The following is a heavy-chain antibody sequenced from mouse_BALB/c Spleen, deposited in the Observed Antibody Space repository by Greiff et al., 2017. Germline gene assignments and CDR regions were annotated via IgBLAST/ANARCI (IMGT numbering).Heavy chain of an antibody. CDR3: ARRGYGNYPYFDY. D-gene: IGHD2-1*01. CDR1: GYTFTDYA. J-gene: IGHJ2*01. CDR2: ISTYYGDA. V-gene: IGHV1S137*01. Sequence: QVHVKQSGAELVRPGVSVKISCKGSGYTFTDYAMHWVKQSHAKSLEWIGVISTYYGDASYNQKFKGKATMTVDKSSSTAYMELARLTSEDSAIYYCARRGYGNYPYFDYWGQGTTLTVSS.